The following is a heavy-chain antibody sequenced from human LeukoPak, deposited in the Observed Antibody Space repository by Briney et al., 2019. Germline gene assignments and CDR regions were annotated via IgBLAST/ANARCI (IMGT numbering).Heavy chain of an antibody. CDR3: AKGRGYDFWSGYCDY. CDR1: GFTFSSYG. V-gene: IGHV3-30*18. D-gene: IGHD3-3*01. Sequence: GGSLRLSCAASGFTFSSYGMHWVRQAPGKGLEWVAVISYDGSDKHYGDSVKGRFTISRDNSKNTLYLQMNGLRAEDTAVYYCAKGRGYDFWSGYCDYWGQGTLVTVSS. J-gene: IGHJ4*02. CDR2: ISYDGSDK.